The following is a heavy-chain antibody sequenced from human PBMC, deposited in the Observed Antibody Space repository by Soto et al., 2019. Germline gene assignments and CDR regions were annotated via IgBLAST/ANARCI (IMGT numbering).Heavy chain of an antibody. D-gene: IGHD5-18*01. CDR2: INPNSGGT. V-gene: IGHV1-2*02. CDR1: GYSLSGYY. CDR3: ARGRRGYSYSYYFDY. J-gene: IGHJ4*02. Sequence: ASVKVSCKASGYSLSGYYLHWVRQAPGQGPEWMGWINPNSGGTKYVQKFQGRVTMTRDTSISTVYLELSRLRSDDTAVYYCARGRRGYSYSYYFDYWGQGTLVTVSS.